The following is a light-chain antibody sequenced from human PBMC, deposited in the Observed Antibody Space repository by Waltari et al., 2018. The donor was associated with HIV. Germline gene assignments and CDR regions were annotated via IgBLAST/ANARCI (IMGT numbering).Light chain of an antibody. J-gene: IGKJ1*01. CDR2: SAS. Sequence: DIQMTQSPSSLSDSVGDRVTITCRASQGISKSLAWYQQTPGKAPEVLLYSASRLESGVPSRFSGNGSGTDFTLTISSLQPEDFATFYCQQYYRIPWTFGQGTKVEIK. CDR1: QGISKS. V-gene: IGKV1-NL1*01. CDR3: QQYYRIPWT.